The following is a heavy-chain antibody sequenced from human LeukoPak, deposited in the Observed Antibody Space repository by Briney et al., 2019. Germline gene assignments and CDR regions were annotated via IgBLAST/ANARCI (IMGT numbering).Heavy chain of an antibody. CDR3: AKPPGGYYDSSGHHDAFDI. CDR1: GFTFSSYA. D-gene: IGHD3-22*01. Sequence: GGSLRLSCAASGFTFSSYAMSWVRQAPGKGLEWVSAISGSGGSTYYADSVKGRFTISRDNSKNTLYLQMNSLRAEDTAVYYCAKPPGGYYDSSGHHDAFDIWGQGTMVTVS. CDR2: ISGSGGST. J-gene: IGHJ3*02. V-gene: IGHV3-23*01.